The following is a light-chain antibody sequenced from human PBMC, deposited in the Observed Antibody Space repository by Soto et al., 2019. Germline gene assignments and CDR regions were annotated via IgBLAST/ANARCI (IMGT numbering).Light chain of an antibody. J-gene: IGKJ1*01. Sequence: EIVMTQSPATLSVSPGERSTLSCMASQSVSSNLAWYQQKPFQDPRILIYCSYTRATGITARFSGSGYGKEFTLTISSLQSEDFAVYYCQQYNNWPRTVGPVTKVEIK. CDR2: CSY. CDR3: QQYNNWPRT. V-gene: IGKV3-15*01. CDR1: QSVSSN.